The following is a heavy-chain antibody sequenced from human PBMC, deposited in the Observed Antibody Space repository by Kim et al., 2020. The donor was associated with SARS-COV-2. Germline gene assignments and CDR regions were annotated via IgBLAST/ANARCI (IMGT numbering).Heavy chain of an antibody. CDR3: VYPSNSNCVAMD. J-gene: IGHJ6*01. D-gene: IGHD2-21*01. V-gene: IGHV3-23*01. CDR1: GFNFHTYA. Sequence: GGSLRLSCSASGFNFHTYAMTWVRQAPGKGLECVSRINSHGVGTYYAASVKGRFTISRDNSKNSLYLQMSSLRAAATAVYYCVYPSNSNCVAMD. CDR2: INSHGVGT.